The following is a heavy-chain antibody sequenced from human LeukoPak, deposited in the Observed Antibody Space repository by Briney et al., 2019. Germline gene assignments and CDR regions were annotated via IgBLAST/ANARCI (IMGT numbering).Heavy chain of an antibody. V-gene: IGHV4-59*08. Sequence: SETLSLTCTVSGGSISSYYWSWIRQPPGKGLEWIGYNPSLKSRVTISVDTSKNQFSLKLSSVTAADTAVYYCARQPSLSYCSSGTCWFDSWGQGTLVTVSS. CDR1: GGSISSYY. J-gene: IGHJ5*01. D-gene: IGHD2-15*01. CDR3: ARQPSLSYCSSGTCWFDS.